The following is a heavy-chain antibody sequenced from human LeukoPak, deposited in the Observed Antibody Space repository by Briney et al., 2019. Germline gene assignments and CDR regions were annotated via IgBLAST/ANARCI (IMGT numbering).Heavy chain of an antibody. D-gene: IGHD1-26*01. V-gene: IGHV3-21*01. J-gene: IGHJ4*02. CDR3: ARDYLGGATTFDY. CDR1: GFTFSSYS. CDR2: ISSSSSYT. Sequence: GGSLRLSCAASGFTFSSYSMNWVRQAPGKGLEWVSSISSSSSYTYYADSVKGRFTISRDNAKNSLYLQMNSLRAEDTAVYYCARDYLGGATTFDYWGQGTLVTVSS.